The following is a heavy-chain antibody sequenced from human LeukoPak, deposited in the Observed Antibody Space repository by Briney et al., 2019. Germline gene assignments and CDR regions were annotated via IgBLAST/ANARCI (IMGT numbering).Heavy chain of an antibody. Sequence: PGRSLRLSCAASGFTFSSYAIHWVRQAPGKGLEWVATISYDGSKKYYADSVEGRFTISRDNSKNTLYLQMNSLRAEDTAVYYCARSRVGASIDYWGQGTLVTVSS. J-gene: IGHJ4*02. CDR3: ARSRVGASIDY. CDR1: GFTFSSYA. CDR2: ISYDGSKK. V-gene: IGHV3-30*04. D-gene: IGHD1-26*01.